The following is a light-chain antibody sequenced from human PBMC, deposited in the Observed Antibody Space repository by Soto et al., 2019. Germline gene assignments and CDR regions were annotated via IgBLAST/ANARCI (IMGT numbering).Light chain of an antibody. J-gene: IGLJ1*01. CDR2: DVN. CDR3: TSYTTSPTYV. Sequence: LTQPASVSGSPGQSITISCTGTSSDVGGYNFVSWYQHHPGKAPKLIIYDVNNRPSGVSNRFSGSKSGNTASLTISGLQAEDEADYYCTSYTTSPTYVFGTGTKVTVL. CDR1: SSDVGGYNF. V-gene: IGLV2-14*03.